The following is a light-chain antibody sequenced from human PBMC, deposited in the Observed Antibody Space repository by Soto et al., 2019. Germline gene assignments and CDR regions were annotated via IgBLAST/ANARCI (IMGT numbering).Light chain of an antibody. V-gene: IGKV4-1*01. CDR2: WAS. J-gene: IGKJ4*01. CDR1: QSVLYSSNNKNY. CDR3: QQYYSTPLP. Sequence: DIVMTQSPDSLAVSLGERATINCKSSQSVLYSSNNKNYLAWYQQKPGQPPKLLIYWASTRESGVPDRFSGSGSGKNFTLTISSLQAEDVAVYYCQQYYSTPLPFGGGTKGEIK.